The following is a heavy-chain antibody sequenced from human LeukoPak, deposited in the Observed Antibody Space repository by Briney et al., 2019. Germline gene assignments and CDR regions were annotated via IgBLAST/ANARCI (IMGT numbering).Heavy chain of an antibody. CDR2: ISGSSSYI. Sequence: GGSLRLSCAASGFTLSRYGIHWVRQAPGKGLEWVSSISGSSSYIYYADSVKGRFTISRHNAKKSLYLQMNSLRAEDTAVYYCARDLEEYCSGGSCSLFDQWGQGTLVTVSS. V-gene: IGHV3-21*01. J-gene: IGHJ4*02. CDR3: ARDLEEYCSGGSCSLFDQ. D-gene: IGHD2-15*01. CDR1: GFTLSRYG.